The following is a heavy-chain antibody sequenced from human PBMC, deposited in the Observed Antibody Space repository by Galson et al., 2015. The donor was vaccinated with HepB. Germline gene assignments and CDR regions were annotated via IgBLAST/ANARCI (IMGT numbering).Heavy chain of an antibody. CDR2: INPDGSAK. D-gene: IGHD5-24*01. Sequence: LRLSCAASAFTFTTSWMIWVRQPPGKGLEWVATINPDGSAKHYVDSLKGRFTISRDNAEKSLYLQMNSLRAEDTAVYYCARDRGPNTFDIWGQGTMVTVSS. CDR1: AFTFTTSW. V-gene: IGHV3-7*01. CDR3: ARDRGPNTFDI. J-gene: IGHJ3*02.